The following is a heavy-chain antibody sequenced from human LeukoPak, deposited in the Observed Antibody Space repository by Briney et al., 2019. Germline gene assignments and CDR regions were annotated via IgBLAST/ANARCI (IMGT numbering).Heavy chain of an antibody. D-gene: IGHD6-19*01. CDR3: ARDHVSSGWHDAFDI. V-gene: IGHV3-74*01. Sequence: GGSLRLSCAASGFAFSSHWVFWVRQAPGKGLLWVSHINTDGSDTNYADSVRGRFTISRDNAKNTLYLQMNSLRAEDTAVYYCARDHVSSGWHDAFDIWGQGTMVTVSS. CDR1: GFAFSSHW. J-gene: IGHJ3*02. CDR2: INTDGSDT.